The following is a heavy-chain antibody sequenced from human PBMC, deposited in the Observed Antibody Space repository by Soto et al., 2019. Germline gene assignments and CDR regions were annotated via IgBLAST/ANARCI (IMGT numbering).Heavy chain of an antibody. Sequence: HPGGSLRLSCSACGFSFGDYAMHWVRQAPGKGPEYIFAISSNGGTAYYADSVRDRITISRDNSKETVYLQWSSLRPEDTAVYSCVKGGCRATTCYPVFLDYWQRGTLGTVSS. D-gene: IGHD2-2*01. CDR1: GFSFGDYA. J-gene: IGHJ4*02. V-gene: IGHV3-64D*08. CDR2: ISSNGGTA. CDR3: VKGGCRATTCYPVFLDY.